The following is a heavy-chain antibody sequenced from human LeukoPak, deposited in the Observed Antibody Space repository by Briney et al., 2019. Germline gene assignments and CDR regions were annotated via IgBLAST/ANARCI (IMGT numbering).Heavy chain of an antibody. D-gene: IGHD4-23*01. Sequence: ASVKVSCKASGFTFTGYYIHWVRQAPGQGLEWMGWINLNSGGTNYAQNFRGWVTMTRDTSISTVYLELSRLRPDDTAVYYCARDTSTVLTPYFDYWGQGTLVTVPS. CDR2: INLNSGGT. V-gene: IGHV1-2*04. CDR3: ARDTSTVLTPYFDY. J-gene: IGHJ4*02. CDR1: GFTFTGYY.